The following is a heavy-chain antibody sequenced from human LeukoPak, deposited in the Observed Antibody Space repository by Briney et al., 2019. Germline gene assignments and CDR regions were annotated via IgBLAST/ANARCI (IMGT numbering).Heavy chain of an antibody. V-gene: IGHV3-23*01. J-gene: IGHJ4*02. D-gene: IGHD1-1*01. CDR3: ARDYPTSGIVTIFDY. Sequence: SGGSLRLSCASSGFTFNNYAMTWVRQAPGKGLEWVSSITASGGSTYCVDSVKGRFTISRDNYKNTLYLQMSSLSAEDTAVYYCARDYPTSGIVTIFDYWGQGTLVTVSS. CDR1: GFTFNNYA. CDR2: ITASGGST.